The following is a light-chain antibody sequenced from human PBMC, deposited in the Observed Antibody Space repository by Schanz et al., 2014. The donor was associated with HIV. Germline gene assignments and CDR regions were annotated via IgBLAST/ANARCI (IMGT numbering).Light chain of an antibody. CDR2: SAS. CDR3: QQYGSSPLT. Sequence: EIVMTQSPATLYVSPGERATLSCRASQSVSSNLAWYQQKLGQAPRLLIHSASTRVTGIPARFSGSGSGTEFTLTISGLQSEDFAVYYCQQYGSSPLTFGGGTKVEIK. CDR1: QSVSSN. V-gene: IGKV3-15*01. J-gene: IGKJ4*01.